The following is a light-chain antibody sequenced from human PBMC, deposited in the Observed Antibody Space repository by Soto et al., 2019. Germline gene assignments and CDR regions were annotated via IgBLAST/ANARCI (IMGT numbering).Light chain of an antibody. CDR2: LNSDGSH. V-gene: IGLV4-69*01. Sequence: QSVLTQSPSASASLGASVKLTCTLSSGHSSYAIAWHQQQPEKGPRYLMKLNSDGSHSKGDGIPDRFSGSSSGAERYLIISSLQSEDEADYYCQTWGTGIHFFGTGTKLTVL. CDR3: QTWGTGIHF. CDR1: SGHSSYA. J-gene: IGLJ1*01.